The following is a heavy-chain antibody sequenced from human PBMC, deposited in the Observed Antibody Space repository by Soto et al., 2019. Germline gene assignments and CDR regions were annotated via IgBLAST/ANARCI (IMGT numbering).Heavy chain of an antibody. CDR3: ARDRGNWNYGVDY. V-gene: IGHV3-30-3*01. D-gene: IGHD1-7*01. J-gene: IGHJ4*02. CDR1: GFTFSSYA. Sequence: GGSLRLSCAASGFTFSSYAMHWVRQAPGKGLEWVAVISYDGSNKYYADSVKGRFTISRDNSKNTLYLQMNSLRAEDTAVFYCARDRGNWNYGVDYWGQGTLVTVSS. CDR2: ISYDGSNK.